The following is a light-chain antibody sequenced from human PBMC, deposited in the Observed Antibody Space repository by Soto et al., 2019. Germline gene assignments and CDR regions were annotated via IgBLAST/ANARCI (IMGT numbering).Light chain of an antibody. CDR3: QQYDNLPYT. V-gene: IGKV1-33*01. Sequence: DIQMTQSPSSLSASVGDRVTITCQASQDISNYLNWYQQKPGKAPKLLIYDASNLETGVPSRFSGSGSGTDLTFTISSLQPEDIASYYCQQYDNLPYTFGQGTKRQIK. J-gene: IGKJ2*01. CDR2: DAS. CDR1: QDISNY.